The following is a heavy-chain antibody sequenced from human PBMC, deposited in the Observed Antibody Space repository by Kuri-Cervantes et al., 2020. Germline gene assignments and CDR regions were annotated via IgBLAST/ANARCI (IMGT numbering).Heavy chain of an antibody. CDR3: ARGGRGDYEETPNWFDP. J-gene: IGHJ5*02. Sequence: GESLKISCKTSGYTFTSYYIHWVRQAPGQGLEWKGVMKASGNTDYAQNLQGRVTMTRDTDTSTVYMELRSLRSDDTAVYYCARGGRGDYEETPNWFDPWGQGTLVTVSS. D-gene: IGHD4-17*01. CDR2: MKASGNT. CDR1: GYTFTSYY. V-gene: IGHV1-46*01.